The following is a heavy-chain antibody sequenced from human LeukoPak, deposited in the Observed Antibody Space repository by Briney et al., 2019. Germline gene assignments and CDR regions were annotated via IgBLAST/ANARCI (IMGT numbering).Heavy chain of an antibody. CDR1: GFTFSDYQ. CDR2: ITSRSSYT. D-gene: IGHD1-1*01. J-gene: IGHJ4*02. CDR3: ARNWNDVLHY. V-gene: IGHV3-11*03. Sequence: GGSLRLSCAASGFTFSDYQMSWIRQAPGKGLEWVSYITSRSSYTYYADSVKGRFTISRDNAKNSLYLQMNSLRADDTAVYYCARNWNDVLHYWGQGTLVTVSS.